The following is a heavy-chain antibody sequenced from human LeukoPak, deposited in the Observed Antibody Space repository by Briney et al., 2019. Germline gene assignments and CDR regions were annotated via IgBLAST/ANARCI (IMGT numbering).Heavy chain of an antibody. Sequence: GGSLRLSCAASGFTFSTYAVNWVRQAPGKGLEWVASISGGGSTTYNTDAVKGRFTISRDYFKSTVSLQMSSLRVEDTAVYYCAKGGAYGSGSYFDYWGQGTLVTVSS. J-gene: IGHJ4*02. CDR3: AKGGAYGSGSYFDY. D-gene: IGHD3-10*01. CDR1: GFTFSTYA. CDR2: ISGGGSTT. V-gene: IGHV3-23*01.